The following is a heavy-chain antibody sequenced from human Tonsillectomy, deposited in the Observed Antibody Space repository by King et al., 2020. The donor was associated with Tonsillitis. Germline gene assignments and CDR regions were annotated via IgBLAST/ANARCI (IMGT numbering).Heavy chain of an antibody. CDR1: GYTFTGSY. CDR3: ARAPSSPGGRASLGY. V-gene: IGHV1-2*02. J-gene: IGHJ4*02. Sequence: VQLVESGAEVKKPGDSVKVSCKASGYTFTGSYMHWVRQAPGQGLEWMGWINPNSGGTNYGQKFQGRVTMTRDTSISTVYMELSRLRSDDTAVYYCARAPSSPGGRASLGYWGQGTLVTVSS. CDR2: INPNSGGT. D-gene: IGHD3-16*01.